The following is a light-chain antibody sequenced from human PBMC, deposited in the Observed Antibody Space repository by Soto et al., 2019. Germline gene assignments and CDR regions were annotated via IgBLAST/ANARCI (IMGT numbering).Light chain of an antibody. Sequence: QSALTQPASVSGSPGQSITISCTGTSSDVGSYNYVSWYQQHPGKAPKLMIYEVSDRPSGISSRFSGSKSGNTASLTISGLQTEDEADYFCQSYDSSLSGVVFGGGTKLTVL. J-gene: IGLJ2*01. CDR3: QSYDSSLSGVV. CDR2: EVS. CDR1: SSDVGSYNY. V-gene: IGLV2-14*01.